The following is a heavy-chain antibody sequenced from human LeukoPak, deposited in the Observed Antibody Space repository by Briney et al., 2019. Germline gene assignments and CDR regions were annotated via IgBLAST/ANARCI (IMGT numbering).Heavy chain of an antibody. J-gene: IGHJ4*02. Sequence: ASVKVSCKASGYTFTGYYMHWVRQAPGQGLEWMGWIDPNSGVTNYAQKFQGRVTMTRDTSISTAYMVLNRLRSDDTAVYYCAREYYYGSGNYYNRIDYWGQGTLVTVSS. D-gene: IGHD3-10*01. CDR1: GYTFTGYY. CDR2: IDPNSGVT. CDR3: AREYYYGSGNYYNRIDY. V-gene: IGHV1-2*02.